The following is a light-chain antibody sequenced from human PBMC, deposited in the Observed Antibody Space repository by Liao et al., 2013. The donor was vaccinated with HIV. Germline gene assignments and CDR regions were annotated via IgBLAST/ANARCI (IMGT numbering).Light chain of an antibody. V-gene: IGLV3-1*01. CDR3: YSVTDSLGV. CDR1: KLEDKY. CDR2: RDA. J-gene: IGLJ3*02. Sequence: SYELTQPPSVSVSPGQTATITCSGDKLEDKYVCWYQQKPGQSPVLVIYRDAKRPSGIPERFSGSNSGDTATLTISGTQAMDEADYYCYSVTDSLGVFGGGTKLTVL.